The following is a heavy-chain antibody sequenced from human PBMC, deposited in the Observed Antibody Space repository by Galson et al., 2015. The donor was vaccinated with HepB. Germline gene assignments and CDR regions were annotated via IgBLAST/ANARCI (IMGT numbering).Heavy chain of an antibody. J-gene: IGHJ3*02. D-gene: IGHD2-2*02. CDR1: GGTFSSYA. Sequence: SVKVSCKASGGTFSSYAISWVRQAPGQGLEWMGGIIPIFGTANYAQKFQGRVTITADESTSTAYMELSSLISEDTAVYYCARGTIVVVPAAIDRIAFDIWGQGTMVTVSS. CDR2: IIPIFGTA. V-gene: IGHV1-69*13. CDR3: ARGTIVVVPAAIDRIAFDI.